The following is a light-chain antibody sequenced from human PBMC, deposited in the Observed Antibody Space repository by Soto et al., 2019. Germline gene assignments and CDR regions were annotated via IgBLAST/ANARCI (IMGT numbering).Light chain of an antibody. CDR1: QTIRSSF. CDR3: QQRLHWPIT. V-gene: IGKV3D-20*02. Sequence: EIVLTQSPGTLSLSPGERATLSCRASQTIRSSFLAWYQQKPGQAPRLLIYGASNRATGIPARFSGSGSETDFTLTISSLEPEDFAVYYCQQRLHWPITFGQGTRLEIK. J-gene: IGKJ5*01. CDR2: GAS.